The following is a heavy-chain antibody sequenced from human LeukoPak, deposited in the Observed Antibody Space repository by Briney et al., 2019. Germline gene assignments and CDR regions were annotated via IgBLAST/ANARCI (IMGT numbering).Heavy chain of an antibody. CDR2: IKQDGSEK. CDR3: ARVGVVVVPAATYDILTGSYSYSFDY. D-gene: IGHD3-9*01. CDR1: GFTFSSYW. J-gene: IGHJ4*02. Sequence: SGGSLRLSCAASGFTFSSYWMSWVRQAPGKELEWVANIKQDGSEKYYVDSVKGRFTISRDNAKNSLYLQMNSLRAEDTAVYYCARVGVVVVPAATYDILTGSYSYSFDYWGQGTLVTVSS. V-gene: IGHV3-7*01.